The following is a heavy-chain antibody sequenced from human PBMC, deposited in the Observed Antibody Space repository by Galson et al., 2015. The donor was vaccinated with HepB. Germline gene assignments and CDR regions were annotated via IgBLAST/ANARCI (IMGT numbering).Heavy chain of an antibody. CDR1: RFTFRAHS. V-gene: IGHV3-21*01. J-gene: IGHJ6*02. CDR2: ISSSGSNI. D-gene: IGHD3-10*01. Sequence: LRLSCAASRFTFRAHSLNWVRQAPGKGLEWVSSISSSGSNIYYAESVKGRLTISRDNAKNSLYLQMNSLRVEDTAVYYCARDREVRGIINYYYGMDVWGQGTTVTVSS. CDR3: ARDREVRGIINYYYGMDV.